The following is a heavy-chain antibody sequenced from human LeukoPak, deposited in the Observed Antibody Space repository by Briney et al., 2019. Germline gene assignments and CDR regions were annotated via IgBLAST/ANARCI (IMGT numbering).Heavy chain of an antibody. CDR3: ARDIDTAMVTGSFDY. CDR1: GDSVSSSSSA. CDR2: TYYGSKWYN. J-gene: IGHJ4*02. Sequence: SQTLSLTCAISGDSVSSSSSAWNWIRQSPSRGLEWLGRTYYGSKWYNDYAVSVKSRITINPDTSKNQFSLQLNSVTPEDTAVYYCARDIDTAMVTGSFDYWGQGTLVTVSS. D-gene: IGHD5-18*01. V-gene: IGHV6-1*01.